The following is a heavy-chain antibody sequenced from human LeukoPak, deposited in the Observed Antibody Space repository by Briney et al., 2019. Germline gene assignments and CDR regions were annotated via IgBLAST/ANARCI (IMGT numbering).Heavy chain of an antibody. V-gene: IGHV5-51*01. J-gene: IGHJ3*02. Sequence: GESLKISCKASGYSFTSYWIGWVPQMPGKGLEWMGIIYPGDSDTRYSPSFQGQVTISADKSISTAYLQWSSLKASDTAMYYCARHRPYSLRASDIWGQGTMVTVSS. D-gene: IGHD4-11*01. CDR1: GYSFTSYW. CDR3: ARHRPYSLRASDI. CDR2: IYPGDSDT.